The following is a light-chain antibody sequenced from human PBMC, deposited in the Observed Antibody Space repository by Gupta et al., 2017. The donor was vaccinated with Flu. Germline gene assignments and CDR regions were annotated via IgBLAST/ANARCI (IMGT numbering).Light chain of an antibody. CDR3: QHANRFPLT. CDR1: QVINNW. CDR2: AAS. J-gene: IGKJ4*01. V-gene: IGKV1-12*01. Sequence: ASQVINNWLAWYQQKPGTAPKLLIYAASTLQRGGPSRFSGSGSGTECTLTITTLQPEDVATYDCQHANRFPLTFGGGTKVEI.